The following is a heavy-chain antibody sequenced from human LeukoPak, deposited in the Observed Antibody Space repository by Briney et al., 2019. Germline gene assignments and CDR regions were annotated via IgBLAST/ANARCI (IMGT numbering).Heavy chain of an antibody. D-gene: IGHD3-22*01. Sequence: SETLSLTCSVSGGSISSYYWSWIRQPAGKGLEWIGRIYTSGSTNYNPSLKSRVTISVDTSKNQFSLKLSSVTAADTAVYYCASEKYYYDSSGKHYYMDVWGKGTTVTISS. V-gene: IGHV4-4*07. J-gene: IGHJ6*03. CDR2: IYTSGST. CDR1: GGSISSYY. CDR3: ASEKYYYDSSGKHYYMDV.